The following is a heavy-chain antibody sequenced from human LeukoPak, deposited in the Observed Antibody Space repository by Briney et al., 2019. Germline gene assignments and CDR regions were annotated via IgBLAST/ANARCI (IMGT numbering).Heavy chain of an antibody. D-gene: IGHD5-12*01. Sequence: GGSLRLSCAASGFTFSSYGMHWVRQAPGKGLEWVAVISYDGSNKYYADSVKGRFTISRDNSKNTLYLQMNSLRAEDTAVYYCAKHLYPRGYDYWGQGTLVTVSS. J-gene: IGHJ4*02. V-gene: IGHV3-30*18. CDR2: ISYDGSNK. CDR1: GFTFSSYG. CDR3: AKHLYPRGYDY.